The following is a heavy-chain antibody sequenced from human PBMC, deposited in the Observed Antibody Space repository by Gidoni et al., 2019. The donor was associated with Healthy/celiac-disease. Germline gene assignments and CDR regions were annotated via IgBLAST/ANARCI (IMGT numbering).Heavy chain of an antibody. CDR1: GASFTDYY. CDR3: AEGDASGQSYYFYGMDV. CDR2: VNHAGSA. Sequence: QVQVQQWCAGLWKPSETLSLTCTFNGASFTDYYWTWIRQPTGKGLAWIGEVNHAGSANRNPSLKSRVTMSVDTSKNQFALKLTSLTAADTAVYYCAEGDASGQSYYFYGMDVWGQGTTFTVSS. J-gene: IGHJ6*02. V-gene: IGHV4-34*01. D-gene: IGHD6-19*01.